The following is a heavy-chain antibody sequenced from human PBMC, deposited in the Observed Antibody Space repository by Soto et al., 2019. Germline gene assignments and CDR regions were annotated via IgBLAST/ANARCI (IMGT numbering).Heavy chain of an antibody. V-gene: IGHV3-30*18. D-gene: IGHD1-26*01. CDR1: GFTFSSYG. CDR2: ISYDGSNK. J-gene: IGHJ6*02. Sequence: QVQLVESGGGVVQPGRSLRLSCPASGFTFSSYGMHWVRQAPGKGLEWVAVISYDGSNKYYADSVKGRFTISRDNSKNTLYLQMNSLRAEDTAVYYCAKDVVVGATTGLGDYYYYYGMDVWGQGTTVTVSS. CDR3: AKDVVVGATTGLGDYYYYYGMDV.